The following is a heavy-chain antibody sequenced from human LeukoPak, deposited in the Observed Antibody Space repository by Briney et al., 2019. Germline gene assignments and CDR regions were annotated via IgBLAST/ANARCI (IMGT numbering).Heavy chain of an antibody. CDR2: ISSSSSYI. D-gene: IGHD4-11*01. CDR3: ASTEVTTSYFDY. Sequence: GGSLRLSRAASGFTFSSYSMNWVRQAPGKGLEWVSSISSSSSYIYYADSVKGRFTISRDNAKNSLYLQMNSLRAEDTAVYYCASTEVTTSYFDYWGQGTLVTVSS. V-gene: IGHV3-21*01. J-gene: IGHJ4*02. CDR1: GFTFSSYS.